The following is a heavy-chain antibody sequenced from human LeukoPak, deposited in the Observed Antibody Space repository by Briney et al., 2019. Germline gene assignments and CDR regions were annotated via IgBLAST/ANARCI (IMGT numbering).Heavy chain of an antibody. CDR1: GFTFSNYW. D-gene: IGHD1-14*01. CDR3: ATDPAGIGSESY. V-gene: IGHV3-7*01. CDR2: IKKDGSDK. J-gene: IGHJ4*02. Sequence: PGGSLRLTCVAYGFTFSNYWMSWVRQAPGKGLEWVANIKKDGSDKYYVDSVKGRFTISRDNAKNSVYLQMNSLRAEDTAVYYCATDPAGIGSESYWGQGTLVTVSS.